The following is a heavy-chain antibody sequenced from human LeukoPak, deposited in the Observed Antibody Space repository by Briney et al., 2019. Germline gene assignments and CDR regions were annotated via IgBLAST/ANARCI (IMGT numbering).Heavy chain of an antibody. CDR1: GGTFSSYA. Sequence: GSSVKVSCKASGGTFSSYAISWVRQAPGKGLEWMGRIIPILGIANYAQKFQGRVTITADKSTSTAYMELSSLRSEDTAVYYCASFGERLRLGELSFCWGQGTLVTVSS. V-gene: IGHV1-69*04. D-gene: IGHD3-16*02. J-gene: IGHJ4*02. CDR3: ASFGERLRLGELSFC. CDR2: IIPILGIA.